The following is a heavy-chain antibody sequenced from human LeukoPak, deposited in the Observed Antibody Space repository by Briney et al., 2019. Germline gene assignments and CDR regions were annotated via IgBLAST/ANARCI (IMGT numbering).Heavy chain of an antibody. J-gene: IGHJ4*02. CDR2: INPNSGGT. CDR1: GYTFTAYY. V-gene: IGHV1-2*02. CDR3: ARDIYGDYQNDY. Sequence: GASVKVSCKASGYTFTAYYMHWVRQAPGQGLEWMGWINPNSGGTNSAKKFQDRVTKNRDTSISTAYMELNRLTSDDTAVYYCARDIYGDYQNDYWGQGTLVTVSS. D-gene: IGHD4-17*01.